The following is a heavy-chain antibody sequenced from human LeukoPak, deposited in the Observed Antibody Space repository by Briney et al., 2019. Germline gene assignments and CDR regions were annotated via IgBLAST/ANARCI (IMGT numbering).Heavy chain of an antibody. CDR3: ASTGPDLSPDY. V-gene: IGHV1-46*01. Sequence: GASVKVSCKASGYTFTSYYMHWVRQAPGQGLEWMGIINPSGGSTSYAQKFQGRVTMIRDTSTSTVYMELSSLRSEDTAVYYCASTGPDLSPDYWGQGTLVTVSS. D-gene: IGHD1-14*01. J-gene: IGHJ4*02. CDR2: INPSGGST. CDR1: GYTFTSYY.